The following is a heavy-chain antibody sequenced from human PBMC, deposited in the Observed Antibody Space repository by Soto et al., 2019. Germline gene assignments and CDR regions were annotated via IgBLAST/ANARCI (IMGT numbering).Heavy chain of an antibody. CDR1: GGSISSYY. V-gene: IGHV4-59*01. CDR2: IYYSGST. Sequence: SETLSLTCTVSGGSISSYYWSWIRQPPGKGLEWIGYIYYSGSTNYNPSLKSRVTISVDTSKNQFSLKLSSVTAADTAVYYCARENRTPDYGFWSGYYTDYYYGMDVWGQGTTVTVSS. D-gene: IGHD3-3*01. J-gene: IGHJ6*02. CDR3: ARENRTPDYGFWSGYYTDYYYGMDV.